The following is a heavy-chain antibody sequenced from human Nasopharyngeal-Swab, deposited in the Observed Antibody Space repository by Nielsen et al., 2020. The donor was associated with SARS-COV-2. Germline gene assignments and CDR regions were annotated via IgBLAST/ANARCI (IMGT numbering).Heavy chain of an antibody. CDR2: INHSGST. J-gene: IGHJ4*02. CDR3: ARQGGWYFDY. V-gene: IGHV4-39*01. D-gene: IGHD6-19*01. Sequence: WIRQPPGKGLEWIGEINHSGSTYYNPSLKSRVTISVDTSKNQFSLKLRSVTAADTAVYYCARQGGWYFDYWGQGTLVTVSS.